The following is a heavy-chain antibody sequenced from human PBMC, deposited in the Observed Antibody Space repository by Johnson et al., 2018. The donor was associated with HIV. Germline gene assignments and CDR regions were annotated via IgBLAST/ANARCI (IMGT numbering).Heavy chain of an antibody. Sequence: VQLVESGGGLVKPGGSLRLSCAASGFTFSDYYMSWIRQAPGKGLEWVSVLSSGGDTYYTDSVNGRFTISRDNSKNTLYLQMNSLRAEDTAVYYCARACRDGYTCDVFDIWGQGTMVTVSS. CDR1: GFTFSDYY. CDR3: ARACRDGYTCDVFDI. J-gene: IGHJ3*02. CDR2: LSSGGDT. V-gene: IGHV3-66*01. D-gene: IGHD5-24*01.